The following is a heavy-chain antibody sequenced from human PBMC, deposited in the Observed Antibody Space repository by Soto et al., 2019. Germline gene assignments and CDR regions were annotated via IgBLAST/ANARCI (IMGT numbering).Heavy chain of an antibody. CDR1: GYTFTSNG. CDR3: ARDGYGDYGY. Sequence: VQLVQSGAEVKKPGTSVKVSCKASGYTFTSNGISWVRQAPGQGLEWMGWISTYNGNTNYAQKLQGRVTMTRDTNTSISYMELRDLRSDDTPVYYCARDGYGDYGYWCQGSLVTVSS. D-gene: IGHD4-17*01. V-gene: IGHV1-18*01. CDR2: ISTYNGNT. J-gene: IGHJ4*02.